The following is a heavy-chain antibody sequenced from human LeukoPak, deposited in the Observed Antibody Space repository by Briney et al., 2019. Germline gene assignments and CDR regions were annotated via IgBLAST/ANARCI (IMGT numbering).Heavy chain of an antibody. D-gene: IGHD3-9*01. CDR3: ARQRRHYDILTGLEDFDI. V-gene: IGHV4-38-2*02. CDR1: GYSISSGYY. J-gene: IGHJ3*02. CDR2: ISHTGST. Sequence: SETLSLTCTVSGYSISSGYYWAWIRQSPGKGLEWIGTISHTGSTYSNPSLKSRVTISLDTSKNQISLKLSSVTAADTAVYYCARQRRHYDILTGLEDFDIWGQGTMVTVSS.